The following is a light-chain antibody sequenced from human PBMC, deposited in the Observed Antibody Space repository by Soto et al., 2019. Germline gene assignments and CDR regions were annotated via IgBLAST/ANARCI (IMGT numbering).Light chain of an antibody. CDR3: SSYTSSSTLAV. Sequence: QSALTQPASVSGSPGQSITISCTGTSSDVGGYNYVSWYQQHPGKAPKLTIYDVSNRPSGVSNRFSGSKSGNTAFLTISGLQAEDEADYYCSSYTSSSTLAVFGGGTKLTVL. J-gene: IGLJ2*01. V-gene: IGLV2-14*01. CDR2: DVS. CDR1: SSDVGGYNY.